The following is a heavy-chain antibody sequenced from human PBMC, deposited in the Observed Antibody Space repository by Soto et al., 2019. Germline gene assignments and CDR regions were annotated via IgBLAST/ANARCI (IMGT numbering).Heavy chain of an antibody. CDR2: LSGSGTST. D-gene: IGHD6-19*01. J-gene: IGHJ4*02. V-gene: IGHV3-23*01. Sequence: GGSLRLSCAASGFSFVNYAMNWVRQAPGKGLEWVSGLSGSGTSTYYADSVKGRFTISRDNSRDTLFLQMNSLTADDTAVYYCAKAATNGGWFNPFDYWGQGALVTVSS. CDR3: AKAATNGGWFNPFDY. CDR1: GFSFVNYA.